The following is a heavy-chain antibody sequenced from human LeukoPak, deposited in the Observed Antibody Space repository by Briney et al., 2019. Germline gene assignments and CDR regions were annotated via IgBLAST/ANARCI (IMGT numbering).Heavy chain of an antibody. Sequence: ASVKVSCKASGYTFTSYYMHWVRQAPGQGLVWMVIINPSGGSTSYAQKFQGRVTMTRDTSTSTVYMELSSLRSEDTAVYYCARGFLGRWFDPWGQGTLVTVSS. CDR2: INPSGGST. V-gene: IGHV1-46*01. CDR3: ARGFLGRWFDP. J-gene: IGHJ5*02. D-gene: IGHD3-10*01. CDR1: GYTFTSYY.